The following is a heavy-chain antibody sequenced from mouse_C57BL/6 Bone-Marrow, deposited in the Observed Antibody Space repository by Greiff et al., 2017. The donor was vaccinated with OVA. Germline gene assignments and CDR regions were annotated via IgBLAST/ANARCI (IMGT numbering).Heavy chain of an antibody. CDR3: ARVYYGYLYYFDY. CDR2: INPSTGGT. V-gene: IGHV1-42*01. CDR1: GYSFTGYY. J-gene: IGHJ2*01. Sequence: VQLQQSGPELVKPGASVKISCKASGYSFTGYYMNWVKQSPEKSLEWIGEINPSTGGTTYNQKSKAKATLTVDKSSSTSYRQLKSLTSEDSAVYYCARVYYGYLYYFDYGGQGTTLTVSS. D-gene: IGHD2-2*01.